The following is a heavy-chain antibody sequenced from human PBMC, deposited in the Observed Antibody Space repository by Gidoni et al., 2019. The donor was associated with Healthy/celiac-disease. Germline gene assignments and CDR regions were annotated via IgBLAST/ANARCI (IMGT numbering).Heavy chain of an antibody. D-gene: IGHD4-17*01. Sequence: QVQLVQSGAEVKKPGASVKVSCKASGYTFTSYYMHWVRQAPGQGVEWMGIINTSGGSTSYAQKFQGRVTMTRDTSTSTVYMELSSLRSEDTAVYYCAGYGDYGYYYYGMDVWGQGTTVTVSS. CDR3: AGYGDYGYYYYGMDV. CDR1: GYTFTSYY. V-gene: IGHV1-46*01. J-gene: IGHJ6*02. CDR2: INTSGGST.